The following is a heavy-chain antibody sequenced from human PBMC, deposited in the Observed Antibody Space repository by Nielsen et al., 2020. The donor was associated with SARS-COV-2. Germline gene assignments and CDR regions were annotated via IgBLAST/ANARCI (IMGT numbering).Heavy chain of an antibody. J-gene: IGHJ4*02. CDR2: IYYSVST. CDR3: ARVRPYYFDH. V-gene: IGHV4-39*01. Sequence: SETLSLTCTVSGGSISNSSYNWGWIRQPPGKGLEWIGSIYYSVSTYYNPSLKSRVTISVDTSENQFSLRLTSVTAADTAVYYCARVRPYYFDHWGQGILVTVSS. CDR1: GGSISNSSYN.